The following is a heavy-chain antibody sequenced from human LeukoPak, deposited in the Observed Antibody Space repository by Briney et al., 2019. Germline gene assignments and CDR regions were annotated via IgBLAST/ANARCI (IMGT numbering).Heavy chain of an antibody. CDR3: AKSGSGWYGRFFDY. CDR2: VSWNSGNI. CDR1: GFRFDDYA. V-gene: IGHV3-9*01. J-gene: IGHJ4*02. Sequence: GGSLRLSCATSGFRFDDYAMNWVRQAPGKGLEWVSGVSWNSGNIDYADSVKGRFTISRDNAKNSLYLQMNSLRADDTALYYCAKSGSGWYGRFFDYWGQGTLVTVSS. D-gene: IGHD6-19*01.